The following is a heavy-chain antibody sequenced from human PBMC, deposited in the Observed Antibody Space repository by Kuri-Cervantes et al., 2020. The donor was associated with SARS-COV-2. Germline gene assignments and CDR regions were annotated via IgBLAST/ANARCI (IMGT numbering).Heavy chain of an antibody. V-gene: IGHV1-18*01. CDR3: ARGLGLSYSSGWYLDY. CDR1: GYTFTSYG. CDR2: ISAYNGNT. D-gene: IGHD6-19*01. Sequence: ASVKVSCKASGYTFTSYGISWVRQAPGQGLEWMGLISAYNGNTNYAQKLQGRVTMTTDTSTSTAYMELSRLRSDDTAVYYCARGLGLSYSSGWYLDYWGKGTLVTVSS. J-gene: IGHJ4*02.